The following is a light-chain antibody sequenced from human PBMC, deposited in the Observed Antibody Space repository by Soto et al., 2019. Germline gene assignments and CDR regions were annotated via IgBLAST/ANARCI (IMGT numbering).Light chain of an antibody. V-gene: IGKV1-5*01. Sequence: DIQMTQSPSTLSASVGDRVTITCRASQSISSSLAWYQQKPGKAPKLLIYDASSLESGVPSRFSGSGSGTEFTLTISSLQPDDFASYYCKQYTTYSPWTFGQGTKVEIK. CDR1: QSISSS. CDR3: KQYTTYSPWT. CDR2: DAS. J-gene: IGKJ1*01.